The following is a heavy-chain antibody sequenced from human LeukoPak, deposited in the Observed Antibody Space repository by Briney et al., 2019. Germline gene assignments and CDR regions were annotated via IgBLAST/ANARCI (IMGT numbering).Heavy chain of an antibody. CDR3: AKACDSDLSGSPPFHY. D-gene: IGHD1-26*01. V-gene: IGHV3-9*03. J-gene: IGHJ4*02. CDR2: ISWNSGSI. Sequence: GGSLRLSCAASGVTFDDYAMHWGPQSPGEDVGAGSGISWNSGSIGYPDSVKGRFTISRDNAKSYLYLQMNSVRAEHVALYYCAKACDSDLSGSPPFHYWGQGTLVNVFS. CDR1: GVTFDDYA.